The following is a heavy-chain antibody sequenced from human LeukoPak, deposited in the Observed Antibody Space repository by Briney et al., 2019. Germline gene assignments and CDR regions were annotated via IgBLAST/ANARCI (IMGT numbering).Heavy chain of an antibody. CDR1: GFTFNTYS. Sequence: PGGSLRLSCAASGFTFNTYSMNWVRQAPGKGLEWVSSISVDSNYLYYVDSLRRRFTVSRDNAKNSPYLQMNNLRAEDTAVYYCVRDHRFAYYYDSSGSPAYFQHWGQGTLVTVSS. D-gene: IGHD3-22*01. V-gene: IGHV3-21*01. CDR2: ISVDSNYL. CDR3: VRDHRFAYYYDSSGSPAYFQH. J-gene: IGHJ1*01.